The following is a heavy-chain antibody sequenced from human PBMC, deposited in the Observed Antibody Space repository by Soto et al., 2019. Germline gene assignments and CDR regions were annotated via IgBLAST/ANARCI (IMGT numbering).Heavy chain of an antibody. D-gene: IGHD2-8*02. V-gene: IGHV2-5*02. CDR2: ISWDDDR. CDR1: GFSLSTTTVG. J-gene: IGHJ4*02. Sequence: QITLKESGPPLVKPTQTLTLTCTFSGFSLSTTTVGVGWFRQTPGKALAWLALISWDDDRRYSPSLKSSLTRTKDTPKNQLDLTITNMDPVDTATSFCPHTLFNCTGSTSCYSSLDYRGQGTLVTVSS. CDR3: PHTLFNCTGSTSCYSSLDY.